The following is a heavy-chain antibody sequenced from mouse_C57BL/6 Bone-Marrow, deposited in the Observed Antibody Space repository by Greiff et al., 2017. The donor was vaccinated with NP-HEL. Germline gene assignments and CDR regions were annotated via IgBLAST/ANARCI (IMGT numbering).Heavy chain of an antibody. CDR2: IRNKANGYTT. CDR1: GFTFTDYY. CDR3: ARYLTVVAPFDY. Sequence: EVKLMESGGGLVQPGGSLSLSCAASGFTFTDYYMSWVRQPPGKALEWLGFIRNKANGYTTEYSASVKGRFTISRDNSQSILYLQMNALRAEDSATYYCARYLTVVAPFDYWGQGTTLTVSS. V-gene: IGHV7-3*01. J-gene: IGHJ2*01. D-gene: IGHD1-1*01.